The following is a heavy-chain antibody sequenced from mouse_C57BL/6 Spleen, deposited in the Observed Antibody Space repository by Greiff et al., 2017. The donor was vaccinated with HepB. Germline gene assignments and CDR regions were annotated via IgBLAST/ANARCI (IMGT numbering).Heavy chain of an antibody. Sequence: VQLQQPGAELVKPGASVKLSCKASGYTFTSYWMHWVKQRPGQGLEWIGMIHPNSGSTNYNEKFKSKATLTVDKSSSTAYMQLSSLTSEDSAVYYCAREGGGSSWFAYWSQGTLVTVSA. V-gene: IGHV1-64*01. J-gene: IGHJ3*01. CDR3: AREGGGSSWFAY. CDR1: GYTFTSYW. CDR2: IHPNSGST.